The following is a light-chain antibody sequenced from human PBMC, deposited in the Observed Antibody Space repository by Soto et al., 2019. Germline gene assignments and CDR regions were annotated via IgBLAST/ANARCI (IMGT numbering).Light chain of an antibody. CDR2: VDSDGSH. CDR1: SGHSSNA. Sequence: QPVLTQSPSASASLGASVNLTCTLSSGHSSNAITWHQQQPEKGPRFLMKVDSDGSHIKGDGIPDRFSASTSGAERYLTISSLQSEDEADYYCQTWGTGIRVFGGGTKLTVL. CDR3: QTWGTGIRV. V-gene: IGLV4-69*01. J-gene: IGLJ3*02.